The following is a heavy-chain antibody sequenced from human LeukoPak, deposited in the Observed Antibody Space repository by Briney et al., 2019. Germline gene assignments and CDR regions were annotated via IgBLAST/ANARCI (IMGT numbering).Heavy chain of an antibody. D-gene: IGHD3-10*01. CDR1: GGSVSDYY. CDR3: VRGPYGSGISNWFDP. V-gene: IGHV4-59*02. CDR2: IYYTGST. J-gene: IGHJ5*02. Sequence: KSSETLSLTCTISGGSVSDYYWSWLRQSPGKGLEWIGYIYYTGSTTYNPSLKSRVTISADTSKNQFSLKLTSVTAADTAVYYCVRGPYGSGISNWFDPWGQGTLVIVSS.